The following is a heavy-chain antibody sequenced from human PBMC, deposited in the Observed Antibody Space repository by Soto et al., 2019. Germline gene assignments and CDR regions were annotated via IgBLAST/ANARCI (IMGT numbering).Heavy chain of an antibody. CDR3: ARGGEGLATTIYYYYYGMDV. Sequence: GGSLRLSCAASGFIFSDYEINWVRQAPGKGLEWVSGISDSGGVIFYADSVRGRFTISRDNSKNSLYLQMNSLRAEDTAVYYCARGGEGLATTIYYYYYGMDVWGQGTTVTVSS. V-gene: IGHV3-48*03. CDR1: GFIFSDYE. D-gene: IGHD3-9*01. CDR2: ISDSGGVI. J-gene: IGHJ6*02.